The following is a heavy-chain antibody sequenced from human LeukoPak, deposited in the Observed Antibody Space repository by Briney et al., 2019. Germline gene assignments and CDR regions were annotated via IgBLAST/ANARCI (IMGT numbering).Heavy chain of an antibody. CDR2: ISFDGNNE. CDR1: GLTFSSYG. J-gene: IGHJ6*03. D-gene: IGHD3-3*01. CDR3: AKDPATYYDFWSGQWCYMDV. Sequence: GGSLRLSCAASGLTFSSYGMHWVRQAPGKGLEWVAVISFDGNNEYYADSVKGRFTISRDNFKNTLYLQMNSLRTEDTAVYYCAKDPATYYDFWSGQWCYMDVWGKGTTVTVSS. V-gene: IGHV3-30*18.